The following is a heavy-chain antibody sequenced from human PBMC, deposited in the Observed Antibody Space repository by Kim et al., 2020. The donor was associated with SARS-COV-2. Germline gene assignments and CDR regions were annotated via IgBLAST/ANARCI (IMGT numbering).Heavy chain of an antibody. D-gene: IGHD6-6*01. CDR3: ARVWQLAWDEDYYMDV. J-gene: IGHJ6*03. CDR2: ISSSSSTI. Sequence: GGSLRLSCAASGFTFSSYSMNWVRQAPGKGLEWVSYISSSSSTIYYADSVKGRFTISRDNAKNSLYLQMNSLRDEDTAVYYCARVWQLAWDEDYYMDVWGKGTTVTVSS. V-gene: IGHV3-48*02. CDR1: GFTFSSYS.